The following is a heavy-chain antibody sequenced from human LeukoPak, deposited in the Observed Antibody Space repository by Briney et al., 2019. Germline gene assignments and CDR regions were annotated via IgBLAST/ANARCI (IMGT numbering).Heavy chain of an antibody. D-gene: IGHD3-9*01. Sequence: GGSLRLSCATSGFTFSDHSMDWVRQAPGKGLEWVSAITGSGDTTYYADSVKGRFTISRDNSKNTLYVEMNTLRAEDTAVYYCAKWGDYDILTGYYVSDFWGQGTLVTVSS. J-gene: IGHJ4*02. CDR3: AKWGDYDILTGYYVSDF. CDR1: GFTFSDHS. CDR2: ITGSGDTT. V-gene: IGHV3-23*01.